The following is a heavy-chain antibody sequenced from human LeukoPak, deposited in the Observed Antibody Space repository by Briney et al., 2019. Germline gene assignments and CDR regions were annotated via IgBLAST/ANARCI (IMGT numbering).Heavy chain of an antibody. CDR2: IYYSGST. J-gene: IGHJ4*02. Sequence: PPETLSLTCTVPGGSISSSSYSWGGIRHPPGKGLEWIGSIYYSGSTYYNPSLKSRVTISVDTSKNQFSLKLSSVTAADTAVYYCARFMRSYFDYWGQGTLVTVSS. CDR3: ARFMRSYFDY. V-gene: IGHV4-39*07. CDR1: GGSISSSSYS.